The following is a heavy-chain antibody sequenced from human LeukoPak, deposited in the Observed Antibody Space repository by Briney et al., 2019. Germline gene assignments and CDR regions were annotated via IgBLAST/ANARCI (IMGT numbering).Heavy chain of an antibody. CDR2: MNHRGNS. V-gene: IGHV4-34*01. Sequence: PSETLSLTCAVHGMAFTGYYWSWIRQPPGKGPEWIGEMNHRGNSYFNPSFKSRVTISLDTSRKQFSLNLTSVTAADTAFYFCARGSGSYTGAADYWGQGTLVTVSS. J-gene: IGHJ4*02. D-gene: IGHD6-19*01. CDR1: GMAFTGYY. CDR3: ARGSGSYTGAADY.